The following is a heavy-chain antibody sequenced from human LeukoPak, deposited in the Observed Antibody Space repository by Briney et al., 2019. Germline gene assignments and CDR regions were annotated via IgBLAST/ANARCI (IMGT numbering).Heavy chain of an antibody. CDR2: INTNTGNP. J-gene: IGHJ4*02. CDR3: ARDHLPSGY. V-gene: IGHV7-4-1*02. CDR1: GYTFTNYA. D-gene: IGHD1-14*01. Sequence: ASVKVSCKASGYTFTNYAMNWVRQAPGQGLEWMGWINTNTGNPTYAQGFTGRFVFSLDTSVSTAYLQISSLKAEDTGIYYCARDHLPSGYWGQGTLVTVSS.